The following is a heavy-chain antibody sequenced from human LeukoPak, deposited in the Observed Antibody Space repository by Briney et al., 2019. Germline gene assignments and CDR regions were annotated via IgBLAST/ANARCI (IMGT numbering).Heavy chain of an antibody. J-gene: IGHJ6*02. V-gene: IGHV3-13*01. CDR2: IGTAGDT. CDR3: ARDRGSSGWYGMDV. Sequence: GGSLRLSCAASGFTLSSYDMHWVRQATGKGLEWVSAIGTAGDTYYPGSVKGRFTISRENAKNSLYLQMNSLRAGDTAVYYCARDRGSSGWYGMDVWGQGTTVTVSS. D-gene: IGHD6-19*01. CDR1: GFTLSSYD.